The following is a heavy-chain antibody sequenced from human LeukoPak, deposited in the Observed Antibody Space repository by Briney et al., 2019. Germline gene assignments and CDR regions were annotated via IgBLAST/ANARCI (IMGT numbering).Heavy chain of an antibody. CDR2: ISYDGGNK. CDR1: GFTFSSYG. D-gene: IGHD5-18*01. J-gene: IGHJ5*02. CDR3: AKDKSVEGTAMDP. Sequence: GSLRLSCAASGFTFSSYGMHWVRQAPGKGLEWVAVISYDGGNKYYADSVKGRFTISRDNSKNTLYLQMNSLRAEDTAVYYCAKDKSVEGTAMDPWGQGTLVTVSS. V-gene: IGHV3-30*18.